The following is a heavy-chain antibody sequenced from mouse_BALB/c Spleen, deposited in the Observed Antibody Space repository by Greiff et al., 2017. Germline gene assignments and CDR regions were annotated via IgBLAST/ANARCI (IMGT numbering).Heavy chain of an antibody. CDR3: ARERDGFYAMDY. J-gene: IGHJ4*01. CDR1: GFSLTSYG. V-gene: IGHV2-2*02. Sequence: VMLVESGPGLVQPSQSLSITCTVSGFSLTSYGVHWVRQSPGKGLEWLGVIWSGGSTDYNAAFISRLSISKDNSKSQVFFKMNSLQANDTAIYYCARERDGFYAMDYWGQGTSVTVSS. D-gene: IGHD2-3*01. CDR2: IWSGGST.